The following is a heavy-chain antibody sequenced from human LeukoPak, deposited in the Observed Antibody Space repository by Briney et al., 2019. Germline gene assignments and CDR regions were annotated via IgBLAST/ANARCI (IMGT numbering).Heavy chain of an antibody. CDR1: GFTFSSYD. CDR3: AKGGRGSSGYDLDY. CDR2: ISGSGGST. D-gene: IGHD5-12*01. V-gene: IGHV3-23*01. J-gene: IGHJ4*02. Sequence: GGSLRLPCAASGFTFSSYDMSWVRQAPGKGLEWVSAISGSGGSTYYADSVKGRFTISRDNSKNTLYLQMNSLRAEDTAVYYCAKGGRGSSGYDLDYWGQGTLVTVSS.